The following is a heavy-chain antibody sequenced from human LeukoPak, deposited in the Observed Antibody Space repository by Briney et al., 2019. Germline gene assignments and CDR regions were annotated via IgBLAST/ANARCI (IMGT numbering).Heavy chain of an antibody. CDR1: GFTFSNYI. CDR2: ITSSSTV. D-gene: IGHD2-15*01. V-gene: IGHV3-48*04. J-gene: IGHJ4*02. Sequence: GGSLRLSCAASGFTFSNYIMNWVRQAPGKGLEWVSYITSSSTVYYAGSVKGRFTISRDNAKNSLFLQMNSLRAEDTAVYYCARDYCSGPKCYFIDYWGQGALVTVSS. CDR3: ARDYCSGPKCYFIDY.